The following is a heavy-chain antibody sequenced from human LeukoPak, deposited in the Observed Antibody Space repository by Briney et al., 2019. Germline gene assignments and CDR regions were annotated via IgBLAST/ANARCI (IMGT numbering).Heavy chain of an antibody. V-gene: IGHV4-59*01. J-gene: IGHJ4*02. CDR3: VPYDSSGYFTY. D-gene: IGHD3-22*01. CDR2: IYYSGST. CDR1: GGSISSYY. Sequence: SETLSLTCTVSGGSISSYYWSWIRQPPGKGLEWIGYIYYSGSTNYNPSLKSRVTISVDTSKNQFSPKLSSVTAADTAVYYCVPYDSSGYFTYWGQGTLVTVSS.